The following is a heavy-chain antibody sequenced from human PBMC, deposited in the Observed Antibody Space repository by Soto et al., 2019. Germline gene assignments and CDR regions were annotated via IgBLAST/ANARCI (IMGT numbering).Heavy chain of an antibody. V-gene: IGHV5-10-1*01. CDR3: ARHGAAAGTAYYYYGMDV. J-gene: IGHJ6*02. CDR2: IDPSDSYT. Sequence: GESLKISCKASGFGFTTFLISWVRQMPGKGLEWMGKIDPSDSYTDYSPSFQDHVTISGDKSISTTYLQWSSLKASDTAIYYCARHGAAAGTAYYYYGMDVWGQGTTVTV. CDR1: GFGFTTFL. D-gene: IGHD6-13*01.